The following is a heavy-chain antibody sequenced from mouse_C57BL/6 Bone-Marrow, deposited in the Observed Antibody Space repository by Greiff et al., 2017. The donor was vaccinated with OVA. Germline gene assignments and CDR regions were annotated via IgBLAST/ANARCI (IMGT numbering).Heavy chain of an antibody. CDR3: TRRGRNWFAY. D-gene: IGHD3-3*01. V-gene: IGHV1-15*01. Sequence: QVQLQQSGAELVRPGASVTLSCKASGYTFTDYEMHWVKQTPVHGLEWIGAIDPETGGTAYNQKFKGKAILTADKSSSTAYMELRSLTSADSAVDDCTRRGRNWFAYWGQGTLVTVSA. J-gene: IGHJ3*01. CDR1: GYTFTDYE. CDR2: IDPETGGT.